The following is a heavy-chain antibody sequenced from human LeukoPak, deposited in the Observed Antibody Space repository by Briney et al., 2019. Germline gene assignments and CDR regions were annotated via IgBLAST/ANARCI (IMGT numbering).Heavy chain of an antibody. Sequence: GGSLRLSCAVSGFTFSTYSMNWVRQAPGKGLEWVSYISSSGGTMYYADSVKGRFTISRDNAKNSLYLQMNSLGVEDTAGYYCARDKRSVNWFDPWGLGTLVTVSS. CDR3: ARDKRSVNWFDP. V-gene: IGHV3-48*01. CDR1: GFTFSTYS. CDR2: ISSSGGTM. D-gene: IGHD4-17*01. J-gene: IGHJ5*02.